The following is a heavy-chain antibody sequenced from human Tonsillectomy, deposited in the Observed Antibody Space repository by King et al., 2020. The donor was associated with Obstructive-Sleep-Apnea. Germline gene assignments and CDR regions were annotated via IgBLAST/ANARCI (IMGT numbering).Heavy chain of an antibody. V-gene: IGHV3-7*03. CDR3: ARDFHLDF. J-gene: IGHJ4*02. CDR1: GFTFSNAW. CDR2: IDQDGSGK. Sequence: VKLVESGGGLVQPGGSLRLSCTASGFTFSNAWLSWVRQGPGGGLEWVANIDQDGSGKYYADSVKGRFTISRDNAKNSVYLQTNGLRADDTAIYFCARDFHLDFWGQGTLVTVSS.